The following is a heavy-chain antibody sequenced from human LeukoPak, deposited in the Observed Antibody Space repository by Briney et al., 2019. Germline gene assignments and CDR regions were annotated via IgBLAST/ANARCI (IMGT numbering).Heavy chain of an antibody. D-gene: IGHD3-22*01. J-gene: IGHJ4*02. CDR1: GLTFSIYA. Sequence: GGSLRLSCAASGLTFSIYAMSWVRQAPGKGLQWVSSITSRGESTWYVDSVKGRFTITRDNSENTLYLQMHSLRAEDTAVYYCARDRPNYYGSDGHYYRRDGDYWGRGTLVSVSS. V-gene: IGHV3-23*01. CDR2: ITSRGEST. CDR3: ARDRPNYYGSDGHYYRRDGDY.